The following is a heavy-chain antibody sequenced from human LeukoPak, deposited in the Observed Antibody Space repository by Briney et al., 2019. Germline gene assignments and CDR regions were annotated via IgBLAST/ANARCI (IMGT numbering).Heavy chain of an antibody. CDR1: GFTFSSYS. D-gene: IGHD3-22*01. V-gene: IGHV3-30*04. Sequence: QSGGSLRLSCAASGFTFSSYSMHWVRRAPGKGLEWVALTSYDGSNKYHADSVKGRFTISRDNSKNTLYLQMSSLRAEDTAVYYCARATNYYYDSSGYAPDFDYWGQGTLVTVSS. CDR2: TSYDGSNK. J-gene: IGHJ4*02. CDR3: ARATNYYYDSSGYAPDFDY.